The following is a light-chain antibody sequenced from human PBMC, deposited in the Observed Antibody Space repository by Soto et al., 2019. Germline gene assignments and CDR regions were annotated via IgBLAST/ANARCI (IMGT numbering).Light chain of an antibody. Sequence: AIQLTQSPSSLSASVGDRVTITCRASQGISSALAWYQQKPGKAPKLLIYDASTLESGVPSRFSGSGSVTDFTLISSSLQPEDFATYYCQQFNSYPCTFGQGTRLEIK. CDR1: QGISSA. V-gene: IGKV1-13*02. J-gene: IGKJ5*01. CDR2: DAS. CDR3: QQFNSYPCT.